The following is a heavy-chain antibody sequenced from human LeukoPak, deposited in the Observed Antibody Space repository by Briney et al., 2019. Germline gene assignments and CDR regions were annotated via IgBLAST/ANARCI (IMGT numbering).Heavy chain of an antibody. D-gene: IGHD3-22*01. J-gene: IGHJ5*02. V-gene: IGHV4-38-2*02. Sequence: SETLSLTCTVSGYSISTGYYWGWIRQPPGKGLEWIGSIYHSGTTYYNPSLKSRVTISVDTSKNQFSLKLSSVTAADTAVYYCARVRKDYYDSTGYWADLYNWFDPWGQGTLVTVSS. CDR2: IYHSGTT. CDR1: GYSISTGYY. CDR3: ARVRKDYYDSTGYWADLYNWFDP.